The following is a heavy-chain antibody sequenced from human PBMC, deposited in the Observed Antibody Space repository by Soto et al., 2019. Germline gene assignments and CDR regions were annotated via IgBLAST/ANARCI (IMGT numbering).Heavy chain of an antibody. CDR3: AKAHRAGLWQWKGLHFDY. CDR1: GFTFSSYA. Sequence: QPGGSLRLSCAASGFTFSSYAMSWVRQAPGKGLEWVSAISGSGGSTYYADSVKGRFTISRDNSKNTLYLQMNSLRAEDTAVYYCAKAHRAGLWQWKGLHFDYWGQGTLVTVSS. J-gene: IGHJ4*02. V-gene: IGHV3-23*01. CDR2: ISGSGGST. D-gene: IGHD6-19*01.